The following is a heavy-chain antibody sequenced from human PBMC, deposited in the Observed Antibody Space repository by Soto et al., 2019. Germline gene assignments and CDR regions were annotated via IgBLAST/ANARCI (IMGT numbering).Heavy chain of an antibody. V-gene: IGHV3-64D*08. CDR2: ISSNGGST. CDR3: VITGTTLAHFDYYYYGMDV. J-gene: IGHJ6*02. Sequence: GGSLRLSCSASGFTFSSYAMHWVRQAPGKGLEYVSAISSNGGSTYYADSVKGRFTISRDNSKNTLYLQMSSLRAEDTAVYYCVITGTTLAHFDYYYYGMDVWGQGTTVTVSS. D-gene: IGHD1-7*01. CDR1: GFTFSSYA.